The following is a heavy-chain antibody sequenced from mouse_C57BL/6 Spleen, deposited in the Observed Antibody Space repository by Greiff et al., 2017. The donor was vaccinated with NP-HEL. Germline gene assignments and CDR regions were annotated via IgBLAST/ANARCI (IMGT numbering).Heavy chain of an antibody. D-gene: IGHD2-4*01. J-gene: IGHJ2*01. V-gene: IGHV1-78*01. CDR2: IYPRDGST. CDR1: GYTFTDHT. Sequence: VQLQQSDAELVKPGASVKISCKVSGYTFTDHTIHWMKQRPEQGLEWIGYIYPRDGSTKYIEKFKGKATLTADTSSSTAYMQLNSLTSEDSAVYFCARGYDYDSFFDYWGQGTTLTVSS. CDR3: ARGYDYDSFFDY.